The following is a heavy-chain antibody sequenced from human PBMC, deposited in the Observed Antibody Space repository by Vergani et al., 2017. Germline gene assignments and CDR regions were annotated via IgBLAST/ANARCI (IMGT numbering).Heavy chain of an antibody. CDR1: GFTFNIYA. CDR2: ITYNGGST. V-gene: IGHV3-23*01. J-gene: IGHJ4*02. Sequence: EVRLLESGGGLVQPGGSLRLSCAASGFTFNIYAMSWVRQSPGKGLVWVSTITYNGGSTYYADSVTGRFTISRDNSKNTLFLQLKTLRDEDTGVYYCAEDYNIMEALHYWGQGTLVTVSS. CDR3: AEDYNIMEALHY. D-gene: IGHD5-12*01.